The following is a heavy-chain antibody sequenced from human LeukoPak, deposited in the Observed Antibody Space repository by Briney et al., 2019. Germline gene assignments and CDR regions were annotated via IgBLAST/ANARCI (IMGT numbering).Heavy chain of an antibody. V-gene: IGHV4-59*01. Sequence: SETLSLTCTVSGGPISSYYWSWIRQPPGKGLEWIGYIYYSGSTNYNPSLKSRVTISVDTSKNQFSLKLSSVTAADTAVYYCARGEEYSSSSNYFDYWGQGTLVTVSS. CDR2: IYYSGST. CDR3: ARGEEYSSSSNYFDY. CDR1: GGPISSYY. J-gene: IGHJ4*02. D-gene: IGHD6-6*01.